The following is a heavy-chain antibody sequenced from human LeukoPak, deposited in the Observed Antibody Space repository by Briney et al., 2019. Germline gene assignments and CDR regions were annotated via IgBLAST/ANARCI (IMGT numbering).Heavy chain of an antibody. Sequence: GGSLRLSCAASGFTFSSYAMRWVRQAPGKGLEWVAVISYDGSNKYYADSVKGRFTISRDNSKNTLYLQMNSLRAEDTAVYYCARGTWRQSFDYWGQGTLITVSS. CDR2: ISYDGSNK. V-gene: IGHV3-30*04. J-gene: IGHJ4*02. CDR1: GFTFSSYA. CDR3: ARGTWRQSFDY. D-gene: IGHD3/OR15-3a*01.